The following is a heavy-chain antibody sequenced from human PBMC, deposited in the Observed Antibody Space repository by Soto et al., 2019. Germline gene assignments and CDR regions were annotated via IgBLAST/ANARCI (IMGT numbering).Heavy chain of an antibody. CDR1: GDSMGSGGYS. CDR2: IYHGGST. V-gene: IGHV4-30-2*01. Sequence: SETLSLTCAVSGDSMGSGGYSWSWIRQPPGKGLEWIGYIYHGGSTYYNPSLKSRVTISVDRSKNHFSLKLSSVTAADTAVYYCARGLLYYYGSGSYQNWFDPWGQGTLVTVSS. J-gene: IGHJ5*02. D-gene: IGHD3-10*01. CDR3: ARGLLYYYGSGSYQNWFDP.